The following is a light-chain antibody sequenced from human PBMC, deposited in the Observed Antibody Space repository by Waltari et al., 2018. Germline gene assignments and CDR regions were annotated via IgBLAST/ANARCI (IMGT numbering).Light chain of an antibody. CDR1: QSVSNSY. J-gene: IGKJ2*01. V-gene: IGKV3-20*01. Sequence: EIVLTQSPGTLSLSPGERATLSCRASQSVSNSYLAWYQQKPGQAPRLLIYGVSSRATGIPDRFSGSGSGTDFTLTISRLEPEDFAVYYCQQYGTSPRTFGQGTKLEI. CDR3: QQYGTSPRT. CDR2: GVS.